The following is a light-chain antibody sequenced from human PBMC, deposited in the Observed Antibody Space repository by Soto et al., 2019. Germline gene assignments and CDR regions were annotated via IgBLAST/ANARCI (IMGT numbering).Light chain of an antibody. Sequence: DIGLTQTPLSSPVTLGQPASISCRSTQSLVHSDGNTYFNWLQQRPGQPPRLLIYKSTKRFPGVPDRFSGSGAGRDFTLKISRVEAEDVGGYYCMQATQSYTFGQGTKLEIK. J-gene: IGKJ2*01. CDR2: KST. CDR1: QSLVHSDGNTY. CDR3: MQATQSYT. V-gene: IGKV2-24*01.